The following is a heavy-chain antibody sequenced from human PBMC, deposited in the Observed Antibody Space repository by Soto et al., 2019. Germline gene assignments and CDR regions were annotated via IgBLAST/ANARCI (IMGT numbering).Heavy chain of an antibody. CDR3: ARDAGGLERRGVHYSYGLDV. CDR1: GGSISSYY. J-gene: IGHJ6*02. CDR2: VYYTGNT. Sequence: QVQLQESGPGLVKPSETLSLTCTVSGGSISSYYWSWIRQPPGKGLEWIGYVYYTGNTNYNPSLKSRVTISVDTSKNQFSLELNSVTAADSALYYCARDAGGLERRGVHYSYGLDVWGQGTTVTVSS. D-gene: IGHD1-1*01. V-gene: IGHV4-59*01.